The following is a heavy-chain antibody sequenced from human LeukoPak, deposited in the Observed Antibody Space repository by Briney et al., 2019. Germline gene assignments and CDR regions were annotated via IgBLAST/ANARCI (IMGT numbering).Heavy chain of an antibody. D-gene: IGHD2-15*01. CDR1: GFTFDDYA. J-gene: IGHJ4*02. Sequence: GGSLRLSCAASGFTFDDYAMHWVRQAPGKGLEWVSGISWNSGSIGYADSVKGRFTISRDNAKNSLYLQMNSLRAEDTALYYCAKGLLGYCSGGSCYPDYFDYWGQGTLVTVSS. CDR3: AKGLLGYCSGGSCYPDYFDY. V-gene: IGHV3-9*01. CDR2: ISWNSGSI.